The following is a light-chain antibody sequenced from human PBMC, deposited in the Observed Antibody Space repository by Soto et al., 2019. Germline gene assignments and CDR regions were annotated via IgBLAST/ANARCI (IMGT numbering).Light chain of an antibody. CDR2: ATS. CDR1: HSVGGN. CDR3: QQYHNWPPIT. Sequence: EIVVTQSPATLSVSPGERATLSCRASHSVGGNLAWYQQKPGQAPRLLIYATSTRAAGIPARFSGSGSGTDFTLTISSRQSEDFAVYYCQQYHNWPPITFGQGTRLEIK. V-gene: IGKV3D-15*01. J-gene: IGKJ5*01.